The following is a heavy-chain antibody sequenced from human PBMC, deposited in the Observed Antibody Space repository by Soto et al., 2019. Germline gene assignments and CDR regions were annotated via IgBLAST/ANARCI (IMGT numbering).Heavy chain of an antibody. CDR2: INAGNGNT. V-gene: IGHV1-3*01. Sequence: ASVKVSCKASGYIFTSYAMHWVRQAPGQRLEWMGWINAGNGNTKYSQKFQGRVTITRDTSASTAYMELSSLRSEDTAVYYCARVGLIAAVDTWGEGTWFTVSS. CDR3: ARVGLIAAVDT. D-gene: IGHD6-13*01. CDR1: GYIFTSYA. J-gene: IGHJ5*02.